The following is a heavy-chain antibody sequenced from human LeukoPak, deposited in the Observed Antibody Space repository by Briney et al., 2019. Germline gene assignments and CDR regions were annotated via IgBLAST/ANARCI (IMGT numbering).Heavy chain of an antibody. CDR3: ARLTYDILTAYLHWFEY. V-gene: IGHV4-59*08. J-gene: IGHJ5*01. Sequence: AQSLSLTCTVAAGSISSDYCSCIRQPPGNGLEWTGYSYYSGSTNFNPSLKAESTISVDTYKNLFSLKLSSVTAADTAVYYCARLTYDILTAYLHWFEYWGQGTLVTVSS. CDR1: AGSISSDY. D-gene: IGHD3-9*01. CDR2: SYYSGST.